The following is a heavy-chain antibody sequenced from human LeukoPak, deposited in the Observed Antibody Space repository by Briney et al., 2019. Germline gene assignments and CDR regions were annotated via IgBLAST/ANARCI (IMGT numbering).Heavy chain of an antibody. D-gene: IGHD1-26*01. J-gene: IGHJ4*02. CDR3: AGSHSGSYVDY. CDR2: IYHSGST. V-gene: IGHV4-38-2*02. Sequence: PSETLSLTCTVSGYSISSGYYWGWIRPPPGKGLEWIGSIYHSGSTYYNPSLKSRVTISVDTSKNQFSLKLSSVTAADTAVYYCAGSHSGSYVDYWGQGTLVTVSS. CDR1: GYSISSGYY.